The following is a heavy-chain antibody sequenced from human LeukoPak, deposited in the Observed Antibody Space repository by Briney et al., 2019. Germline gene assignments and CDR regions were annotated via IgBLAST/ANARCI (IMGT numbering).Heavy chain of an antibody. CDR2: IWYDGSNK. CDR3: ARGIQSSGWYDYYYYYGMDV. J-gene: IGHJ6*02. Sequence: GGSLRLSCAASGFTFSSYGMHWVRQAPGKGLEWVAVIWYDGSNKYYADTVKGRFTISRDNSKNTLYLQMNSLRAEDTAVYYCARGIQSSGWYDYYYYYGMDVWGQGTTVTVSS. D-gene: IGHD6-19*01. V-gene: IGHV3-33*01. CDR1: GFTFSSYG.